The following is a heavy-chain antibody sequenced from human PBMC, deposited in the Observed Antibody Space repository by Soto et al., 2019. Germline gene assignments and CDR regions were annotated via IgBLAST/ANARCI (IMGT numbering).Heavy chain of an antibody. CDR2: IYYSGST. J-gene: IGHJ6*02. CDR3: ARAPXYDILPGYYIPLYGMDV. Sequence: SETLSLTRTGSGGSVSSGSYYCSWIRQPPGKGVEWIGYIYYSGSTNYNPSLKSRVTISVDTSKNQFSLKLSAVTAADTAVYYCARAPXYDILPGYYIPLYGMDVWGQGTTVTVSS. V-gene: IGHV4-61*01. CDR1: GGSVSSGSYY. D-gene: IGHD3-9*01.